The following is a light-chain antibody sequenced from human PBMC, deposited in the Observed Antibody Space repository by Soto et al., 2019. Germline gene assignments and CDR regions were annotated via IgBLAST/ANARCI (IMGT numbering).Light chain of an antibody. CDR1: QGISSY. CDR2: AAS. V-gene: IGKV1-39*01. Sequence: DIPMTQSPSSLSASVGDRVTITCRASQGISSYLNWYQQKPGKAPKLLIYAASSLQSGVPSRFSGSGSGTDFTLTISSLQPEDFATYYCQQSYSTPPIFTFGPGTKVDIK. CDR3: QQSYSTPPIFT. J-gene: IGKJ3*01.